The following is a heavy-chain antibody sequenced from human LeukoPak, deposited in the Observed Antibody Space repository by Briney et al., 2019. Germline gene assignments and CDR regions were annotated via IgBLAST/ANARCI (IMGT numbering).Heavy chain of an antibody. J-gene: IGHJ5*02. V-gene: IGHV3-21*01. CDR2: ISSSSSYI. CDR3: ARDGALEDYDSSDYPGHFDP. D-gene: IGHD3-22*01. CDR1: GFTFSSYS. Sequence: GGSLRLSCAASGFTFSSYSMNWVRQAPGKGLEWVSSISSSSSYIYYADSVKGRFTISRDNAKNSLYLQMNSLRAEDTAVYYCARDGALEDYDSSDYPGHFDPWGQGTLVTVSS.